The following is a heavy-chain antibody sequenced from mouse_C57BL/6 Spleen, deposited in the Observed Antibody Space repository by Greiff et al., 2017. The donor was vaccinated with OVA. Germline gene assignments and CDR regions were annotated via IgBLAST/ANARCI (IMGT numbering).Heavy chain of an antibody. Sequence: QVQLQQPGAELVKPGASVKMSCKASGYTFTSYRITWVKQRPGQGLEWIGDIYPGSGSTNYNEKFKSKATLTVDTSSSTAYMQLSSLTSEDSAVYYCARYYGSSYGDYYAMDYWGQGTSVTVSS. J-gene: IGHJ4*01. V-gene: IGHV1-55*01. D-gene: IGHD1-1*01. CDR3: ARYYGSSYGDYYAMDY. CDR2: IYPGSGST. CDR1: GYTFTSYR.